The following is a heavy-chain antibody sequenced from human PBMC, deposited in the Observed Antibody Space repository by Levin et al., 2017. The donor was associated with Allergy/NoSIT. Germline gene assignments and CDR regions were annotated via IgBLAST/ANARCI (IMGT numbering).Heavy chain of an antibody. CDR1: GFTFSSYA. Sequence: GESLKISCAASGFTFSSYAMHWVRQAPGKGLEWVAVISYDGSNKYYADSVKGRFTISRDNSKNTLYLQMNSLRAEDTAVYYCARGLDYDEIINWYFDLWGRGTLVTVSS. CDR3: ARGLDYDEIINWYFDL. D-gene: IGHD4-17*01. J-gene: IGHJ2*01. CDR2: ISYDGSNK. V-gene: IGHV3-30-3*01.